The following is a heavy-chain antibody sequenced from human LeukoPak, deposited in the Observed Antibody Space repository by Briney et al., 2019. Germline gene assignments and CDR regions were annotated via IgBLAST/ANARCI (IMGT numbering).Heavy chain of an antibody. Sequence: GGSLRPSCAASEFTFSSYWMSWVRQAPGKGLEWVANIKQDGGQIYYLESVKGRFTVSRDNAKNSLYLQMNSLRAEDTAVYYCARLGARQMLEYWGQGTLVTVSS. J-gene: IGHJ4*02. V-gene: IGHV3-7*01. CDR2: IKQDGGQI. CDR1: EFTFSSYW. D-gene: IGHD4-17*01. CDR3: ARLGARQMLEY.